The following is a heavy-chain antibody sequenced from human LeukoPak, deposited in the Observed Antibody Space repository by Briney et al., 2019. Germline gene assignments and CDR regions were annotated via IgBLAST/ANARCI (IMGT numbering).Heavy chain of an antibody. D-gene: IGHD6-13*01. CDR3: ARQQQLDY. CDR2: ISAYNGNT. J-gene: IGHJ4*02. V-gene: IGHV1-18*01. CDR1: GYTLTELS. Sequence: GASVKVSCEVSGYTLTELSMHWVRQAPGKGLEWMGWISAYNGNTNYAQKLQGRVTMTTDTSTSTAYMELRSLRSDDTAVYYCARQQQLDYWGQGTLVTVSS.